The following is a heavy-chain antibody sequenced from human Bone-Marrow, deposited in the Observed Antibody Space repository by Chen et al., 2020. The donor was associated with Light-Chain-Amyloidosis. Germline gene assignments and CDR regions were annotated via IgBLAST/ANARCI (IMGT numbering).Heavy chain of an antibody. CDR1: GYTFPNYW. D-gene: IGHD2-21*01. Sequence: EVQLEQSGPEVNKPGESLKISCKGSGYTFPNYWIGWVRQMPGKGLEWMGVIYPDDSDARYSPYSEAQVTIFAYKSITAASLKSWSLNDSDTQTYYCAGCRHCYPFHHRGQPKMVTVSS. CDR2: IYPDDSDA. CDR3: AGCRHCYPFHH. J-gene: IGHJ4*02. V-gene: IGHV5-51*01.